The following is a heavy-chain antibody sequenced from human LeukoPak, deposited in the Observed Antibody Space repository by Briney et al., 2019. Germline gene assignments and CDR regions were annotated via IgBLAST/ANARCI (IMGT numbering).Heavy chain of an antibody. D-gene: IGHD1-26*01. CDR1: GFTSSIYS. V-gene: IGHV3-7*03. J-gene: IGHJ5*02. CDR2: INQDGSER. CDR3: ARGYSGWYDN. Sequence: PGGSLRLSCAASGFTSSIYSMSWVRQAPGKGLEWVANINQDGSERYYLDSVKGRFTISRDNAKNSLYVQMNSLRAEDTAVYYCARGYSGWYDNWGPGTLVTVSS.